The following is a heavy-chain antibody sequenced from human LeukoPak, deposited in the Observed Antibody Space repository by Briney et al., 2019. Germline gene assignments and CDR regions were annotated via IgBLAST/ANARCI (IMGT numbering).Heavy chain of an antibody. CDR1: GFTFSSYW. D-gene: IGHD3-10*01. V-gene: IGHV3-49*04. CDR3: TRGPSGSGTTTGSISI. Sequence: PGGSLRLSCAASGFTFSSYWMSWVRQAPGKGLEWVGFIRSKAYGGTTEYAASVKGRFTISRDDSKSIAYLQMNSLKTEDTAVYYCTRGPSGSGTTTGSISIWGQGTMVTVSS. CDR2: IRSKAYGGTT. J-gene: IGHJ3*02.